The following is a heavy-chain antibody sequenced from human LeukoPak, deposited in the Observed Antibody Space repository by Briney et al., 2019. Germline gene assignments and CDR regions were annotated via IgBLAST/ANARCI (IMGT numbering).Heavy chain of an antibody. CDR2: ISGSGGST. D-gene: IGHD3-3*01. CDR3: AKADPYYDFWSGYYDDY. V-gene: IGHV3-23*01. J-gene: IGHJ4*02. CDR1: GFTISSYA. Sequence: GGSLRLSCAASGFTISSYAMSWVRQAPGKGLEWVSAISGSGGSTYYADSVKGRFTISRDNSKNTLYLQMNSLRAEDTAVYYCAKADPYYDFWSGYYDDYWGQGTLVTVSS.